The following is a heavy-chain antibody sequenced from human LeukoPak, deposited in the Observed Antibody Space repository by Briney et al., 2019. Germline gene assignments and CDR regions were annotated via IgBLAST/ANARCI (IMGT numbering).Heavy chain of an antibody. CDR2: IYYSGST. V-gene: IGHV4-39*01. D-gene: IGHD3-10*01. Sequence: KPSETLSLTCTVSGGSISSSSYYWRWIRQPPGKGLEWIGSIYYSGSTYYNPSLKSRVTISVDTSKNQFSLKLSSVTAADTAVYYCARHEAMVRGVNPRDYWGQGTLVTVSS. CDR1: GGSISSSSYY. CDR3: ARHEAMVRGVNPRDY. J-gene: IGHJ4*02.